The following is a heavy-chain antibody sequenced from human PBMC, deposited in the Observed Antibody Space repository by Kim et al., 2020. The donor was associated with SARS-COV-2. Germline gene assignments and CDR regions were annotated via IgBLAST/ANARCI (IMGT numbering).Heavy chain of an antibody. V-gene: IGHV3-7*01. CDR3: ARDFRYSSSWYTGTGY. D-gene: IGHD6-13*01. CDR1: GFTFSSYW. J-gene: IGHJ4*02. CDR2: IKQDGSEK. Sequence: GGSLGLSCAASGFTFSSYWMSWVRQAPGKGLEWVANIKQDGSEKYYVESVKGRFTISRDNAKNSLYLQMNSLRAEDTAVYYCARDFRYSSSWYTGTGYWGQGTLVTVSS.